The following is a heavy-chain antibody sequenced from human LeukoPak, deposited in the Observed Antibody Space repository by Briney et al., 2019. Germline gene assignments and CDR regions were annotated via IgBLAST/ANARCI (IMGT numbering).Heavy chain of an antibody. CDR3: ARESAAGTCDY. D-gene: IGHD6-13*01. J-gene: IGHJ4*02. Sequence: GGSLRLSCAASGFTFSSYAMSWVRQAPGKGLEWVAVLWYDGNNRYYADSVKGRFTISRDNSKNTLYLQMNSLRAEDTAVYYCARESAAGTCDYWGQGTLVTVSS. CDR1: GFTFSSYA. V-gene: IGHV3-33*08. CDR2: LWYDGNNR.